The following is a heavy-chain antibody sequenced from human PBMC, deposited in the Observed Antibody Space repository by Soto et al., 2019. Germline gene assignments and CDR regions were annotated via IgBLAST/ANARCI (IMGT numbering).Heavy chain of an antibody. J-gene: IGHJ4*02. D-gene: IGHD6-13*01. Sequence: SETLSLTCAVSGGSISSGGYSWSWIRQPPGKGLEWIGYIYHSGSTYYNPSLKSRVTISVDRSKNQFSLKLSSVTAADTAVYYCARGRAENFDYWGQGTLVTVSS. CDR1: GGSISSGGYS. V-gene: IGHV4-30-2*01. CDR2: IYHSGST. CDR3: ARGRAENFDY.